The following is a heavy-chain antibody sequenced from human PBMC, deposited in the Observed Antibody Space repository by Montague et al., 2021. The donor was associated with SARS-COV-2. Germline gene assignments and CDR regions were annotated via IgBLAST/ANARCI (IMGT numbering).Heavy chain of an antibody. CDR1: GGSISTGSYY. Sequence: SETLSLTCSFSGGSISTGSYYWGWIRQPPRKGLEWIGSIYYSGDTYCNPSLKSRVTISVDTSKNQFSLRLSSVTAADTAVYYCVRGGDYTDYGRVDYWGQGTLVIVSS. J-gene: IGHJ4*02. D-gene: IGHD4-11*01. CDR2: IYYSGDT. CDR3: VRGGDYTDYGRVDY. V-gene: IGHV4-39*01.